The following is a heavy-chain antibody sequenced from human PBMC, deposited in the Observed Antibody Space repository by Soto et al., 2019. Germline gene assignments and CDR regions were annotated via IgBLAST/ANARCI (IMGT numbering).Heavy chain of an antibody. CDR2: IIPIFGTA. Sequence: SVKVSCKASGGTFSSYAISWVRQAPGQGLEWMGGIIPIFGTANYAQKFQGRVTITADESTSTAYMELSSLRSEDTAVYYCARVAQQQQRARYYYYYAMDVWGQGITVTVSS. J-gene: IGHJ6*02. D-gene: IGHD6-13*01. CDR1: GGTFSSYA. V-gene: IGHV1-69*13. CDR3: ARVAQQQQRARYYYYYAMDV.